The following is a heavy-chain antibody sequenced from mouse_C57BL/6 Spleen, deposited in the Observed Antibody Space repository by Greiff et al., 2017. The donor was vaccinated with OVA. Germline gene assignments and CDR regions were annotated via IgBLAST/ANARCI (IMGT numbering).Heavy chain of an antibody. CDR3: ARIYSNSFFDH. CDR2: ISSGSSTI. J-gene: IGHJ2*01. Sequence: EVKVEESGGGLVKPGGSLKLSCAASGFTFSDYGMHWVRQAPEKGLEWVAYISSGSSTIYYADTVKGRFTISRDNAKNTLFLQMTSLRSEDTAMYYCARIYSNSFFDHWGQGTTLTVSS. CDR1: GFTFSDYG. D-gene: IGHD2-5*01. V-gene: IGHV5-17*01.